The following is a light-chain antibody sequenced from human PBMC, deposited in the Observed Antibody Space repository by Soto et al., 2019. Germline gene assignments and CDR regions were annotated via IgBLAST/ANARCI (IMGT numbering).Light chain of an antibody. V-gene: IGLV2-14*01. CDR2: DVT. CDR3: SSYTSNKTLVV. CDR1: NSDIGRYNY. Sequence: QSALTQPPSVSGSPGQSITISCSGTNSDIGRYNYVSWHQQHPGKAPKLMIYDVTNRPSGVSDRFSGSKSGNTASLTISGLQAEDEADYYCSSYTSNKTLVVFGGGTKVTVL. J-gene: IGLJ2*01.